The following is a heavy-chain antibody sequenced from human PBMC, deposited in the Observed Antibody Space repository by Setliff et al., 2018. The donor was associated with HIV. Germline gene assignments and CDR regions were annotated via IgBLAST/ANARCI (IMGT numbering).Heavy chain of an antibody. CDR3: ATSFCTSGVCYNDDAFDV. Sequence: SETLSLTCAISGDSIRSNYWNWVRQPPGKGLEWMGYIHDSGSTKYNPSPKSRVTLSVDLSKNQVSLTLSSVSAADTAVYYCATSFCTSGVCYNDDAFDVWGQGTMVTVSS. J-gene: IGHJ3*01. CDR2: IHDSGST. V-gene: IGHV4-59*01. D-gene: IGHD2-8*01. CDR1: GDSIRSNY.